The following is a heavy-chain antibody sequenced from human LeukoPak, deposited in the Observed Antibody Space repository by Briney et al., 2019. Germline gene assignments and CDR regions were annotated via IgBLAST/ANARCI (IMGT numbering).Heavy chain of an antibody. CDR1: GFPFSSYA. J-gene: IGHJ6*02. V-gene: IGHV3-64D*09. D-gene: IGHD2-15*01. CDR3: VRGYSFGPYGMDV. Sequence: PGLSLRLSCSASGFPFSSYAMHWVRQAPGKGLEYVSAISDSGGSTYYADSVKGRFTISRDNSKNTLYLQMSSLRAEDTAVYFCVRGYSFGPYGMDVWGQGTTVTVSS. CDR2: ISDSGGST.